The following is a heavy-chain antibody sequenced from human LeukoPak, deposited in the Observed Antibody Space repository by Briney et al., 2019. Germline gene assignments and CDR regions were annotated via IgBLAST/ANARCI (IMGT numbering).Heavy chain of an antibody. J-gene: IGHJ3*02. CDR1: GFTFSSYS. Sequence: GGSLRLSCAASGFTFSSYSMNWVRQAPGKGLEWVSYISSSSSYINYADSVKGRFTISRDNAKNSLYLQMNSLRAEDTAVYYCARGYSGSYFDAFDIWGQGTMVTVSS. V-gene: IGHV3-21*05. D-gene: IGHD1-26*01. CDR2: ISSSSSYI. CDR3: ARGYSGSYFDAFDI.